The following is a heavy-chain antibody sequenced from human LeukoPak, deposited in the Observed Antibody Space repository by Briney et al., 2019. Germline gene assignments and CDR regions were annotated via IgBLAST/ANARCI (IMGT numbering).Heavy chain of an antibody. J-gene: IGHJ5*02. V-gene: IGHV4-59*01. Sequence: SETLSLTCTVSGGSIGSYYWSWIRQPPGKGLEWIGSIYYTGSTYYNPSLKSRVTISVDTSKNQCSLKLTSVTAADTAVYYCARVVYRGENWFDPWGPGTLVTVSS. D-gene: IGHD3-10*01. CDR1: GGSIGSYY. CDR3: ARVVYRGENWFDP. CDR2: IYYTGST.